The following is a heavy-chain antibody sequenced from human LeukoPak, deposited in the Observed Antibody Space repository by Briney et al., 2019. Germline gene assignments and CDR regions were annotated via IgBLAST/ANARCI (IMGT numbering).Heavy chain of an antibody. Sequence: GESLQISCKGSGYSFTSYWGGWGRQMPGKGLEGMGIIYPGDSDTRYSPSFQGQVTISADKSISTAYLQWSSLKASDTAMYYCARQTAAAGTWYYYYGMDVWGQGTTVTVSS. D-gene: IGHD6-13*01. J-gene: IGHJ6*02. V-gene: IGHV5-51*01. CDR2: IYPGDSDT. CDR3: ARQTAAAGTWYYYYGMDV. CDR1: GYSFTSYW.